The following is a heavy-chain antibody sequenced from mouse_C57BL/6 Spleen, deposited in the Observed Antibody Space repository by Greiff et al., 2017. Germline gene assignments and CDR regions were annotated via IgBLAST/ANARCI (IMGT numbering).Heavy chain of an antibody. CDR3: ARAGAG. J-gene: IGHJ2*01. D-gene: IGHD3-3*01. CDR2: IDPSDSYT. CDR1: GYTFTSYW. Sequence: QVQLQQPGAELVKPGASVKLSCKASGYTFTSYWMQWVKQRPGQGLEWIGEIDPSDSYTNYNQKFKGKATLTVDTSSSIAYMQLSSLTSEDSAVYYCARAGAGWGQGTTLTVSS. V-gene: IGHV1-50*01.